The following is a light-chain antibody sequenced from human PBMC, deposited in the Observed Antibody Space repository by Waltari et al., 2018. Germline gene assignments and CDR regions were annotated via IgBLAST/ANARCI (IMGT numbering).Light chain of an antibody. CDR2: GAS. CDR1: QSVSRA. V-gene: IGKV3-20*01. J-gene: IGKJ1*01. Sequence: ELVLTQSPGTLSLSPGERVTLSCRASQSVSRALAWYQQKPGHAPRLLIYGASNRATGIPDRFSGSGSGTDFSLTISRLEPEDFAVYYCQHYVRLPVTFGQGTKVEIK. CDR3: QHYVRLPVT.